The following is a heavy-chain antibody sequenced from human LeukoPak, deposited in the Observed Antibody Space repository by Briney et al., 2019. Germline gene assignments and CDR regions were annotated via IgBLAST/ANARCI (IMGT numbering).Heavy chain of an antibody. J-gene: IGHJ4*02. CDR2: IYYSGST. V-gene: IGHV4-59*08. D-gene: IGHD5-18*01. CDR1: GGSISSYY. CDR3: ARRFGYSYGPYYFDY. Sequence: PSETLSLTCTVSGGSISSYYWSWIRQPPAKGLEWIGYIYYSGSTNYNPSLQSRVTISVDTSKNQFSLKLSSVTAADTAVYYCARRFGYSYGPYYFDYWGQGTLVTVSS.